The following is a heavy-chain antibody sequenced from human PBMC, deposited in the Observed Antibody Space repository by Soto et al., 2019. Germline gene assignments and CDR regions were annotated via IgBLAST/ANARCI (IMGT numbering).Heavy chain of an antibody. D-gene: IGHD3-9*01. CDR3: AGYFINRYYYYYGMDV. Sequence: SVKVSCKASGGTFSSYAISWVRQARGQGLEWMGGIIPIFGTANYAQKFQGRVTITADESTSTAYMELSSLRSEDTAVYYCAGYFINRYYYYYGMDVWGQGTTVTVSS. V-gene: IGHV1-69*13. CDR1: GGTFSSYA. CDR2: IIPIFGTA. J-gene: IGHJ6*02.